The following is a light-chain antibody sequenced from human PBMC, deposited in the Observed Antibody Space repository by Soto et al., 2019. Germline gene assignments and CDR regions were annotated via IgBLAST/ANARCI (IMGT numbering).Light chain of an antibody. CDR1: SSDIGGYKY. CDR2: EVS. V-gene: IGLV2-14*01. J-gene: IGLJ3*02. Sequence: ALTQPASVSGSLGQSITISCTGTSSDIGGYKYVSWYQQHPGKAPKLIIFEVSNRPSGVSDRFSGSNSGNTASLTISGLQAEDEADYYCTSYSRYRVLVFGGGTKVTVL. CDR3: TSYSRYRVLV.